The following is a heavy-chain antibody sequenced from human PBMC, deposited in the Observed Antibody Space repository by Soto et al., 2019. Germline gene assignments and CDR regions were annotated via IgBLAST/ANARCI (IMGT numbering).Heavy chain of an antibody. CDR2: INAGNGNT. V-gene: IGHV1-3*01. D-gene: IGHD3-10*01. J-gene: IGHJ4*02. CDR1: GYTFTSYA. CDR3: ARGPENIIINPAASLSYYLDS. Sequence: GASVKVSCKASGYTFTSYAMHWVRQAPGQRLEWMGWINAGNGNTKYSQKFQGRVTITRDTSANTAYMELRPTEDTAVYYCARGPENIIINPAASLSYYLDSWGQGTRVTVSS.